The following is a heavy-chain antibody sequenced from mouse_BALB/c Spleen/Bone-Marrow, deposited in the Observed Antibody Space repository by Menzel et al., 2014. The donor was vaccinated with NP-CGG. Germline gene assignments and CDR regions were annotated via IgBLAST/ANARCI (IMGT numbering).Heavy chain of an antibody. CDR3: TRWGTTVVAYYAMDC. V-gene: IGHV1S127*01. Sequence: VQLQQSGAELVKPGASVKMCCKASGYTFTSYWMHWVKQRPGQGLEWIGVIDPSDSYTSYNQKFKGKATLTVDTSSSTAYMQLSSLTSEDSAVYYCTRWGTTVVAYYAMDCWGRGTPVPDTS. J-gene: IGHJ4*01. D-gene: IGHD1-1*01. CDR2: IDPSDSYT. CDR1: GYTFTSYW.